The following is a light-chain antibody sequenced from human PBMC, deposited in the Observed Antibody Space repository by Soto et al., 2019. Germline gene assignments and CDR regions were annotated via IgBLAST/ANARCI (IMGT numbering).Light chain of an antibody. CDR2: GAS. CDR3: QHYGSSLSIT. V-gene: IGKV3-20*01. Sequence: EIVLTQSPGTLSLSPGERATLSCRARQSVSSNYLAWYQQKPGQAPSLLIYGASSRATGIPDRFSCSGSGTDFTLTISRPEPEDFAVYYCQHYGSSLSITFGQGTRLEIK. CDR1: QSVSSNY. J-gene: IGKJ5*01.